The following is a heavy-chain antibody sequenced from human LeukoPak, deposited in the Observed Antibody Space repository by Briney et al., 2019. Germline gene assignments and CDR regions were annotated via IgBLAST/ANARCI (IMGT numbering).Heavy chain of an antibody. CDR3: ATHDGYRGWYYYYMDV. Sequence: SETLSLTCTVSGGSISTYYWTWIRQPAGKGLEWIGRIYTSGSTNYNPSLKSRVTISVDTSKNQFSPKLSSVTAADTAVYYCATHDGYRGWYYYYMDVWGKGTTVTVSS. V-gene: IGHV4-4*07. J-gene: IGHJ6*03. CDR2: IYTSGST. D-gene: IGHD1-26*01. CDR1: GGSISTYY.